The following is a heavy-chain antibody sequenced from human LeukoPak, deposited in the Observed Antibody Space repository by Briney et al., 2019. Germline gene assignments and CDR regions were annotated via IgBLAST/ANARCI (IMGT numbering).Heavy chain of an antibody. D-gene: IGHD2-15*01. CDR3: ARAPCSGGFRYSYYYGMDV. CDR1: GFTFSSYS. V-gene: IGHV3-21*01. Sequence: GGSLRLSCAASGFTFSSYSMNWVRQAPGKGLQWVSSISSVSRYLYYADSVKGRFTISRDNAKNSLYLQMNSLRAEDTAVYFCARAPCSGGFRYSYYYGMDVWGQGTTVTVSS. CDR2: ISSVSRYL. J-gene: IGHJ6*02.